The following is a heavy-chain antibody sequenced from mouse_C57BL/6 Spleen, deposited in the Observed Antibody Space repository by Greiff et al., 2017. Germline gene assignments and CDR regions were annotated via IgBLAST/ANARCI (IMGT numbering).Heavy chain of an antibody. D-gene: IGHD2-10*01. V-gene: IGHV1-82*01. Sequence: QVQLKQSGPELVKPGASVKISCKASGYAFSSSWMNWVKQRPGKGLEWIGRIYPGDGDTNYNGKFKGKATLTADKSSSTAYMQLRSLTSEDSAVYFCARGAYYDLSYWGQGTLVTVSA. CDR1: GYAFSSSW. J-gene: IGHJ3*01. CDR2: IYPGDGDT. CDR3: ARGAYYDLSY.